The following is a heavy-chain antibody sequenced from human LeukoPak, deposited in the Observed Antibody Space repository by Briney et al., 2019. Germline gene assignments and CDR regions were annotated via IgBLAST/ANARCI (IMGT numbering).Heavy chain of an antibody. CDR3: ARGIGTGVELDYYYMDV. J-gene: IGHJ6*03. V-gene: IGHV1-69*05. CDR2: IIPIFGTA. Sequence: GASVKVSCKASGGTFSSYAISWARQAPGQGLEWMGGIIPIFGTANYAQKFQGRVTITTDESTSTAYMELSSLRSEDTAVYYCARGIGTGVELDYYYMDVWGKGTTVTVSS. CDR1: GGTFSSYA. D-gene: IGHD3-3*01.